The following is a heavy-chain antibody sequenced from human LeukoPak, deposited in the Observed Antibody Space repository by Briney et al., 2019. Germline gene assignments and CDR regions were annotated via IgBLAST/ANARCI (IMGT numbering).Heavy chain of an antibody. CDR1: GFSLSTSGVD. J-gene: IGHJ4*02. D-gene: IGHD3-22*01. Sequence: SGPTLVNPTQTLTLTCTFSGFSLSTSGVDVGWIRQPPGKALEWLALNYWNDDKRYSPSLKSRLTITKDTSKYRVVLTMTNMDPVDTATYYCAHSLYDSSGYYYFDYWGQGTLVTVSS. CDR3: AHSLYDSSGYYYFDY. CDR2: NYWNDDK. V-gene: IGHV2-5*01.